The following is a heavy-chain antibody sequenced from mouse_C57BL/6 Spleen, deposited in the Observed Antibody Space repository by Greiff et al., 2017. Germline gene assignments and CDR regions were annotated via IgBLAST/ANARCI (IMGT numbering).Heavy chain of an antibody. V-gene: IGHV7-3*01. CDR2: IRNKANGYTT. J-gene: IGHJ1*03. CDR1: GFTFTDYY. D-gene: IGHD2-4*01. Sequence: DVHLVESGGGLVQPGGSLSLSCAASGFTFTDYYMSWVRQPPGKALEWLGFIRNKANGYTTEYSASVKGRFTISRDNSQSILYLQMNALRAEDSATYYCARSEIYYDRYFDVWGTGTTVTVSS. CDR3: ARSEIYYDRYFDV.